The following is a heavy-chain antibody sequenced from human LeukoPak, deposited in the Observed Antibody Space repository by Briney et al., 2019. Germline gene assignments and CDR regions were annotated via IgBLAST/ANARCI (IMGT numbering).Heavy chain of an antibody. Sequence: GGSLRLSCAASGFTVSSNYMNWVRQAPGKGLEWVSVIYSGGSTYYADSVKGRFTISRDNSKNTLYLQMNSLRAEDTAVYYCASRGYCSSTSCSKGAFDIWGQGTMVTVSS. J-gene: IGHJ3*02. V-gene: IGHV3-53*01. CDR2: IYSGGST. D-gene: IGHD2-2*03. CDR3: ASRGYCSSTSCSKGAFDI. CDR1: GFTVSSNY.